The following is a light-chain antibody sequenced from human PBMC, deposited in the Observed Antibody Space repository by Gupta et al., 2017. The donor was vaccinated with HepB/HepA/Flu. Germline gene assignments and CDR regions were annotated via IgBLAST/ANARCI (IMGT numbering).Light chain of an antibody. V-gene: IGKV3-20*01. CDR1: QDVNNNY. CDR3: QQYGNSPLT. Sequence: DTVLPQSPGTLSSSPGERATLSCRATQDVNNNYLSWYQQRRGQAPRLLIYGASSRATGIPDRFSGSGSGTDFTLIINRLEPEDFAVYYCQQYGNSPLTFGQGTKVEI. J-gene: IGKJ1*01. CDR2: GAS.